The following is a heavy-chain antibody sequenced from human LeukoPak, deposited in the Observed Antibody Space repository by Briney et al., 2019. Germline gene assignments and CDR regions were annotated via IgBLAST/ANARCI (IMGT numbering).Heavy chain of an antibody. V-gene: IGHV4-4*07. J-gene: IGHJ6*02. Sequence: SETLSLTCTVSGGSISSYYWSWIRQPAGKGLEWIGRIYTSGSTNYNPSLKSRVTMSVDTSKNQFSLKLRSVTAADTAVYYCARDMRYCSSTSCSYYYYGMDVWGQGTTVTVSS. D-gene: IGHD2-2*01. CDR1: GGSISSYY. CDR2: IYTSGST. CDR3: ARDMRYCSSTSCSYYYYGMDV.